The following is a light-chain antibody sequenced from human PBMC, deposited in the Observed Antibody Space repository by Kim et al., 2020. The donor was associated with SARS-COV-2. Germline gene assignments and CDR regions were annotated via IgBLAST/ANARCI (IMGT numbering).Light chain of an antibody. CDR3: CSYAGSSTYWV. V-gene: IGLV2-23*02. J-gene: IGLJ3*02. CDR2: DVS. Sequence: QSITISGTGTSSDVRTYNLVSWYQQHPGKAPKLMIYDVSKRPSGVSDRFSGSKSGNTASLTISGLQADDEADYYCCSYAGSSTYWVFGGGTQLTVL. CDR1: SSDVRTYNL.